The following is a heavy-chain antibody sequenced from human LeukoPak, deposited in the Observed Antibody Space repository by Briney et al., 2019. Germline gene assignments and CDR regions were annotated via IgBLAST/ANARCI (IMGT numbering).Heavy chain of an antibody. J-gene: IGHJ4*02. CDR3: ARDRLPYYDILTAYYVDY. CDR1: GFTFSSYA. V-gene: IGHV3-30-3*01. Sequence: GGSLRLSCAASGFTFSSYAMHWVRQAPGKGLEWVTLISSDGDNRYYADSVKGRFTISRDNPKNTLSLQMNSLRPEDTAVYYCARDRLPYYDILTAYYVDYWGRGTLVAVSS. CDR2: ISSDGDNR. D-gene: IGHD3-9*01.